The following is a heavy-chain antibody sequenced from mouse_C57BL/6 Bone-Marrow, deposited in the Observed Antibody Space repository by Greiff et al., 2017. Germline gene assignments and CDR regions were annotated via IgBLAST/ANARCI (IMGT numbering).Heavy chain of an antibody. CDR1: GYAFSSSW. Sequence: VQVVESGPELVKPGASVKISCKASGYAFSSSWMNWVKQRPGKGLEWIGRIYPGDGDTNYNGKFKGKATLTADKSSSTAYMQLSSLTSEDSAVYFCARERGPYYFDYWGQGTTLTVSS. CDR3: ARERGPYYFDY. CDR2: IYPGDGDT. J-gene: IGHJ2*01. D-gene: IGHD1-1*02. V-gene: IGHV1-82*01.